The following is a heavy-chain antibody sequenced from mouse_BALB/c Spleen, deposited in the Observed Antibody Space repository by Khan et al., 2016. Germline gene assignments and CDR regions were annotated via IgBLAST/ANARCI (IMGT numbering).Heavy chain of an antibody. Sequence: VQLVESGAELAKPGASVKMSCKTSGYTFTDYWMHWVKQRPGQGLEWIGYINPNTGYTEYNQKFKDEATLTADKSSSTAYMQLSSLTSEDSAVYYCARWSYYYGSSYGWFTYWGQGTLVTVSA. CDR3: ARWSYYYGSSYGWFTY. V-gene: IGHV1-7*01. CDR1: GYTFTDYW. CDR2: INPNTGYT. J-gene: IGHJ3*01. D-gene: IGHD1-1*01.